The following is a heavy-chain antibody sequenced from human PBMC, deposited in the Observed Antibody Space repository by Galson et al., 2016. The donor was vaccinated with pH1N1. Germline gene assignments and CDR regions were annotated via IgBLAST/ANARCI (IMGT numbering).Heavy chain of an antibody. J-gene: IGHJ4*02. CDR3: ARAPGGRESY. CDR1: GFTFSTYW. CDR2: INQDGSEK. V-gene: IGHV3-7*03. Sequence: SLRLSCAASGFTFSTYWMHWVRQAPGEGLEWVANINQDGSEKYSADSVRGRFTISRDNAKNSLYLQMNSLRAEDTALYYCARAPGGRESYWDQGTLVTVSS. D-gene: IGHD3-10*01.